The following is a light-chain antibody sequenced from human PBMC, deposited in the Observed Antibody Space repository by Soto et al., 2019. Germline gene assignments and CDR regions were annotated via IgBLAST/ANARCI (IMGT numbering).Light chain of an antibody. CDR3: QQYNIYSWT. Sequence: DIQMTQSPSTLSASVGDRVTITCRASESISTWLAWYQQKPGKAPNLLIYKASSLESGVPSRFSGSGSGTEFTLTISSLQPDDFATYYCQQYNIYSWTFGQGTKVDIK. CDR2: KAS. J-gene: IGKJ1*01. V-gene: IGKV1-5*03. CDR1: ESISTW.